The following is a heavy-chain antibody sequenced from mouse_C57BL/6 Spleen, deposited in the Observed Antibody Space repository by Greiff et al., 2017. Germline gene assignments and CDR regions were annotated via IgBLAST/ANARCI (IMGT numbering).Heavy chain of an antibody. J-gene: IGHJ3*01. CDR3: TTNWDAWFAY. V-gene: IGHV1-5*01. CDR1: GYTFTSYW. CDR2: IYPGNSDT. D-gene: IGHD4-1*01. Sequence: VQLKESGTVLARPGASVKMSCKTSGYTFTSYWMHWVKQRPGQGLEWIGAIYPGNSDTSYNQKFKGKAKLTAVTSASTAYMELSSLTNVDSAVYYCTTNWDAWFAYWGQGTLVTVSA.